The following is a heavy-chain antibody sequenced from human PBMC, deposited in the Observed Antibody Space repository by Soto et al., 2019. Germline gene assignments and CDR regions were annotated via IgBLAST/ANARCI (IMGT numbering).Heavy chain of an antibody. CDR3: ARAMVTIFGVSAHNWFDP. D-gene: IGHD3-3*01. CDR1: VDTFSSYA. J-gene: IGHJ5*02. Sequence: VKVSLYAYVDTFSSYAIRWVRQAPGQGLEWMGGIIPIFGTSNYAQKFQGRVTITADESTSTAYMELSSLRSEDTAVYYCARAMVTIFGVSAHNWFDPWGQGTLVTVSS. V-gene: IGHV1-69*13. CDR2: IIPIFGTS.